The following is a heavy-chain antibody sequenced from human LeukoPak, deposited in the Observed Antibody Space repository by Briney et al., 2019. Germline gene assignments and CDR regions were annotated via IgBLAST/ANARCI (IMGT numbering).Heavy chain of an antibody. Sequence: ASVKVSCKASGYTFTGYYMHGVRQAPGQGLEWMGWINPNSGGTNYAQKFQGWVTMTRDTSISTAYMELSRLRSDDTAVYYCARGALGYYYYYGMDVWGKGTTVTVYS. V-gene: IGHV1-2*04. CDR3: ARGALGYYYYYGMDV. CDR1: GYTFTGYY. CDR2: INPNSGGT. J-gene: IGHJ6*04.